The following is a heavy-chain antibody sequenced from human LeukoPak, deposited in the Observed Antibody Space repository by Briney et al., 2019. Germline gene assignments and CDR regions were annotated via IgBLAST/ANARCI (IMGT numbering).Heavy chain of an antibody. Sequence: GGSLRLSCAASGFSFTTYWMGWVRQALGKGVGWVSNINQDESSQYYVDAVRGRFTISRDKAKNSLSLQMNRLRGENTAVYFCARLGPVTKDHYCDYWGQRTLVTVYS. D-gene: IGHD4-17*01. CDR1: GFSFTTYW. CDR3: ARLGPVTKDHYCDY. V-gene: IGHV3-7*01. CDR2: INQDESSQ. J-gene: IGHJ4*02.